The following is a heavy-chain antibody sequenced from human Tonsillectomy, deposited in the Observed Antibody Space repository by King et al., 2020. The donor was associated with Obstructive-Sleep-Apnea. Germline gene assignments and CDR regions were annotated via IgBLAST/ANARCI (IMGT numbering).Heavy chain of an antibody. Sequence: QLVQSGGGLAQPGRSLRLSCAASGFTFDDYAMHWVRQAPGKGLEWVSGISCNGGSRGYADSVKGRFTISRDNAKSSLYLQMNSLRAEDTALYYCAKDISYDILTGDFDYWGQGTLVTVSS. J-gene: IGHJ4*02. V-gene: IGHV3-9*01. CDR2: ISCNGGSR. D-gene: IGHD3-9*01. CDR1: GFTFDDYA. CDR3: AKDISYDILTGDFDY.